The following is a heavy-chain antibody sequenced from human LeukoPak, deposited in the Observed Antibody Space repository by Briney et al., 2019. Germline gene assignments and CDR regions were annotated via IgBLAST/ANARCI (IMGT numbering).Heavy chain of an antibody. Sequence: PSETLSLTRTVSGGSISSYYWSWIRQPAGKGLEWIGRIHTSGSTNYNPSLKSRVTMSVDTSKNQFSLKLNSVTAADTAVYYCARATSGGSYRYEFWWYWGQGTLVTVSS. CDR1: GGSISSYY. V-gene: IGHV4-4*07. J-gene: IGHJ4*02. D-gene: IGHD3-16*02. CDR2: IHTSGST. CDR3: ARATSGGSYRYEFWWY.